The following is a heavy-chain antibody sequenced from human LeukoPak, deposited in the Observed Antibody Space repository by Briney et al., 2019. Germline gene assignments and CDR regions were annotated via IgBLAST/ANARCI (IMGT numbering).Heavy chain of an antibody. CDR2: MNPNSGNT. CDR3: ARGPVYCSSTSCYTGFDY. Sequence: GASVKVSCKASGYTFTSYDINWVRQATGQGLEWTGWMNPNSGNTGYAQKFQGRATMTRNTSISTAYMELSSLRSEDTAVYYCARGPVYCSSTSCYTGFDYWGQGTLVTVPS. D-gene: IGHD2-2*02. V-gene: IGHV1-8*01. J-gene: IGHJ4*02. CDR1: GYTFTSYD.